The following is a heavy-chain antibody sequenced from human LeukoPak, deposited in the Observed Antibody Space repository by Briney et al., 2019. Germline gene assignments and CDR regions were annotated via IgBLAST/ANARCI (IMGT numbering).Heavy chain of an antibody. J-gene: IGHJ4*02. D-gene: IGHD4-17*01. CDR3: SKDFTVTTVGYFHY. CDR1: GFTFSTYA. V-gene: IGHV3-23*01. CDR2: ICSGGNT. Sequence: GGSLRLSCAASGFTFSTYAMSWVRQAPGKGLEWVSSICSGGNTYYADSVKGRFTISRDNSKNTLFLQLNSLRAEDTAVYFCSKDFTVTTVGYFHYWGQGTLVTVSS.